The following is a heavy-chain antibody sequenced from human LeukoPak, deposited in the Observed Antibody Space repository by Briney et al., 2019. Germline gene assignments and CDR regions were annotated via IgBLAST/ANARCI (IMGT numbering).Heavy chain of an antibody. Sequence: PSETLSLTCTVSGGSISSSSYYWGWIRQPPGKGLEWIGSIYYSGSTYYNPSLKSRVTISVDTSKNQFSLKLSSVTAADTAVYHCARQGGSAMVDFDYWGQGTLVTVSS. CDR1: GGSISSSSYY. CDR3: ARQGGSAMVDFDY. D-gene: IGHD5-18*01. V-gene: IGHV4-39*01. J-gene: IGHJ4*02. CDR2: IYYSGST.